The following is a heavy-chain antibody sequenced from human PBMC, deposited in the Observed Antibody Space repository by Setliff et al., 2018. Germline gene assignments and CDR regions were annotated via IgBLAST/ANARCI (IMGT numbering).Heavy chain of an antibody. J-gene: IGHJ3*02. D-gene: IGHD5-18*01. CDR3: AREPMDSAMVTAGAFDI. CDR2: IYYTGSS. CDR1: GDSIRSYY. V-gene: IGHV4-59*01. Sequence: LTCTVSGDSIRSYYWSWVRQPPGRGLEWIGYIYYTGSSNYNPSRKSRVTISVDTSKNQFSLRLRSVSAADTAVYYCAREPMDSAMVTAGAFDIWGRGTMVTVSS.